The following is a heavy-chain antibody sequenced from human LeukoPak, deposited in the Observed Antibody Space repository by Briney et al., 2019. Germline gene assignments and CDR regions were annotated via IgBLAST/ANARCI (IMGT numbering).Heavy chain of an antibody. D-gene: IGHD2-8*01. J-gene: IGHJ5*02. Sequence: PSETLSLTCTVSGGSMSTYAWSWLRQPPGKGLEYIGYIYHSGSTNYSPSLKSRVTISVDTSKKQFSLKLSSVTAADTAVYYCARGRHGPLNWFDPWGQGILVTVSS. CDR1: GGSMSTYA. V-gene: IGHV4-59*01. CDR2: IYHSGST. CDR3: ARGRHGPLNWFDP.